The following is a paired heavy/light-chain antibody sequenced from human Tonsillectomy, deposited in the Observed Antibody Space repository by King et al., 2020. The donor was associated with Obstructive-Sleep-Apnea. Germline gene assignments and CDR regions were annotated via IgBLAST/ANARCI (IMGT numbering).Light chain of an antibody. CDR1: ALPIKY. J-gene: IGLJ2*01. CDR3: YSTDSSGNHRGV. CDR2: EDS. Sequence: SYELTQPPSVSVSPGQTARITCSGDALPIKYAYWYQQKSGQAPVLVLYEDSKRPSGIPERFSGSSSGTMATLTVSGAQVEDEADYYCYSTDSSGNHRGVFGGGTKLTVL. V-gene: IGLV3-10*01.
Heavy chain of an antibody. CDR2: INSDGSST. Sequence: EVQLVESGGGLVQPGGSLRLSCAASGFTFRSYWMHWVRQAPGEGLVWVSRINSDGSSTTYADSVKGRFTISRDNAKNTLYLQMNSLRVEDTAVYYCASPRGGDDIHFFDQWGQGTLVTVSS. CDR1: GFTFRSYW. CDR3: ASPRGGDDIHFFDQ. D-gene: IGHD3-16*01. V-gene: IGHV3-74*01. J-gene: IGHJ4*02.